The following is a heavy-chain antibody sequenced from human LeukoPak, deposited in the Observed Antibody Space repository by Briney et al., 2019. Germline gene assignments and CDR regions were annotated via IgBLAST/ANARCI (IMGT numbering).Heavy chain of an antibody. J-gene: IGHJ6*03. Sequence: SVKVSCKASGGTFSSYAISWVRQAPGQGLEWMGGIIPIFGTANYAQKFQGRVTITTDESTSTAYMELSSQRSEDTAVYYCARGSIAAAGTGPDYYYYYMDVWGKGTTVTVSS. CDR1: GGTFSSYA. D-gene: IGHD6-13*01. V-gene: IGHV1-69*05. CDR2: IIPIFGTA. CDR3: ARGSIAAAGTGPDYYYYYMDV.